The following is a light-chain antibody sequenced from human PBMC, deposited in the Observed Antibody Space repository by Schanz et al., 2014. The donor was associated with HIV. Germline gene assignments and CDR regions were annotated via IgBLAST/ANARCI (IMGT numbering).Light chain of an antibody. CDR1: SSDVGDYNY. CDR2: EVD. V-gene: IGLV2-8*01. CDR3: CSYAGDYWV. Sequence: QSALTQPPSASGSPGQSVTISCTGTSSDVGDYNYVSWYQQHPGKAPKLMIYEVDKRPSGVPDRFSGSKSGNTASLTISGLQAEDEADYYCCSYAGDYWVFGGGTKLTVL. J-gene: IGLJ3*02.